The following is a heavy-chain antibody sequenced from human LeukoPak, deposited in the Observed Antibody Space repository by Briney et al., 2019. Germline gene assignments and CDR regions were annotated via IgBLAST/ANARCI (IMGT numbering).Heavy chain of an antibody. J-gene: IGHJ4*02. CDR3: ASDYGSGSYRFDF. Sequence: SETLSLTCTVSGASMSSYSWSWIRQPPGEGLEWIGYIYYSGNTIYNPSLKSRLTISLDTSKNQFSLKLTSVTAADTAVYYCASDYGSGSYRFDFWGQGTLVIVSS. V-gene: IGHV4-59*01. D-gene: IGHD3-10*01. CDR2: IYYSGNT. CDR1: GASMSSYS.